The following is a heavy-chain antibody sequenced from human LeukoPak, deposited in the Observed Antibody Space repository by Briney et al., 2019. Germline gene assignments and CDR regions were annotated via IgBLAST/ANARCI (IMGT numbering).Heavy chain of an antibody. Sequence: SVKVSCKASGGTFSSNAISWVRQAPGQGLEWMGGIIPIFGAANYAQKFRDRVTITADESTSTAYMALSSLRSEDTAMYYCARAPTSRYVDYGHNAFDYWGQGTLVTVSS. CDR1: GGTFSSNA. CDR2: IIPIFGAA. V-gene: IGHV1-69*13. CDR3: ARAPTSRYVDYGHNAFDY. J-gene: IGHJ4*02. D-gene: IGHD4-17*01.